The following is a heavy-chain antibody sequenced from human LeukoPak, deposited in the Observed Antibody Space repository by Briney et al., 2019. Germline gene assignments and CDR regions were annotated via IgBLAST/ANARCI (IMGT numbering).Heavy chain of an antibody. CDR3: VRDRMFAFDL. V-gene: IGHV3-48*02. Sequence: GGSLRLSCAASGFAFSSYTFNLVRQAPGKGLELVSYVGLRDSGSYSADSVKGRFTISRDDAKNSLYLQMSTLRDEDTAVYFCVRDRMFAFDLWGQGTMVTVSS. J-gene: IGHJ3*01. CDR2: VGLRDSGS. CDR1: GFAFSSYT. D-gene: IGHD1-14*01.